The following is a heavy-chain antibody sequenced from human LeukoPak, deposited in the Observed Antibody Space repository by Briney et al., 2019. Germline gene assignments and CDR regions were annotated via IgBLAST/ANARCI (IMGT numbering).Heavy chain of an antibody. D-gene: IGHD2-21*02. J-gene: IGHJ3*02. CDR1: GFTFSSYG. CDR3: AKTKVGTGLDALDI. V-gene: IGHV3-30-3*02. CDR2: ILYYGSNK. Sequence: PGRSLRLSCAASGFTFSSYGMHWVRQAAGKGLEWVAVILYYGSNKFYADSVKGRFTISRDNSKNTLYLQMDSLRAEDTAVYYCAKTKVGTGLDALDIWGQGTMVTVSS.